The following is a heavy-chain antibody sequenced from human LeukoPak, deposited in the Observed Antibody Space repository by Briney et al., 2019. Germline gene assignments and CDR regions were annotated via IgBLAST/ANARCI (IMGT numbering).Heavy chain of an antibody. CDR3: ASSPDYGDFGWFDP. CDR1: GGSISSSSYY. D-gene: IGHD4-17*01. V-gene: IGHV4-39*07. J-gene: IGHJ5*02. Sequence: SETLSLTCTVSGGSISSSSYYWGWIRQPPGKGLEWIGSIYYSGSTNYNPSLKSRVTISVDTSKNQFSLKLSSVTAADTAVYYCASSPDYGDFGWFDPWGQGTLVTVSS. CDR2: IYYSGST.